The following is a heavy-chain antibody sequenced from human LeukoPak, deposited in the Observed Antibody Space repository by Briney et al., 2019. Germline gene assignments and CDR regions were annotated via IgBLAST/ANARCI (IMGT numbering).Heavy chain of an antibody. Sequence: ASVKVSCKASGGTFSSYAISWVRQAPGQGLEWMGRIIPILGIANYAQKFQGRVTITTDDSTSTAYMELSSLRSEDTAVYYCARTLPVEMASRTPPYAFDIWGQGTMVTVSS. CDR3: ARTLPVEMASRTPPYAFDI. CDR1: GGTFSSYA. CDR2: IIPILGIA. J-gene: IGHJ3*02. D-gene: IGHD5-24*01. V-gene: IGHV1-69*04.